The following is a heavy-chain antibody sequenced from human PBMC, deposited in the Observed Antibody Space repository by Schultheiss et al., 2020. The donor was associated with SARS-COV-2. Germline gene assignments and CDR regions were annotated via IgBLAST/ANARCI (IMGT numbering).Heavy chain of an antibody. CDR1: GGSFSGYY. CDR3: ARYRGGIGY. Sequence: SQTLSLTCAVYGGSFSGYYWSWIRQPPGKGLEWIGEINHSGSTNYNPSLKSRVTISVDTSKNQFSLKLSSVTAADTAVYYCARYRGGIGYWGQGTLVTVAS. CDR2: INHSGST. J-gene: IGHJ4*02. V-gene: IGHV4-34*01. D-gene: IGHD1-26*01.